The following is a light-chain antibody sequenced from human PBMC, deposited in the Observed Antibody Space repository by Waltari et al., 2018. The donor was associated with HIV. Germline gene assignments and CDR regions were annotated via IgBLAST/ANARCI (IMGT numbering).Light chain of an antibody. CDR1: SSNIGAGYD. CDR2: AYI. V-gene: IGLV1-40*01. Sequence: QSVLPQPPSVSGAPGQRVTISCTGSSSNIGAGYDVHWYQQLPGTAPNLLICAYIKRPSGVPDRFSGSKAGSSASLAITGLQAEDEANYYCQSFDSSLTTSGVIFGGGTKLTVL. J-gene: IGLJ2*01. CDR3: QSFDSSLTTSGVI.